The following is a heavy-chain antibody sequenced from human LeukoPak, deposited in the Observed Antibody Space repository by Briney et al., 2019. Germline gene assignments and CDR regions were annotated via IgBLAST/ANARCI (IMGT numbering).Heavy chain of an antibody. D-gene: IGHD3-22*01. J-gene: IGHJ4*02. CDR3: ASDSSGYYSDY. V-gene: IGHV3-7*01. CDR2: IKQDGSEK. CDR1: GFTFSSYW. Sequence: GSLRLSCAASGFTFSSYWMSWVRQAPGKGLEWVANIKQDGSEKYYVDSVKGRFTISRDNAKNSLYLQMNSLRAEDTAVYYCASDSSGYYSDYWGQGTLVTVSS.